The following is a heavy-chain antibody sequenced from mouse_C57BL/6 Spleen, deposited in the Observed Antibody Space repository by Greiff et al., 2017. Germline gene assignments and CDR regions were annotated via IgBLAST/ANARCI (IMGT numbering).Heavy chain of an antibody. V-gene: IGHV1-42*01. CDR2: INPSTGGT. CDR3: ARFLYSNCPMDY. CDR1: GYSFTGYY. J-gene: IGHJ4*01. Sequence: VQLQQSGPELVKPGASVKISCKASGYSFTGYYMNWVKQSPEKSLEWIGEINPSTGGTTYNQKFKAKATLTVDKSSSTAYMQLKSLTSEDSAVYYCARFLYSNCPMDYWGQGTSVTVSS. D-gene: IGHD2-5*01.